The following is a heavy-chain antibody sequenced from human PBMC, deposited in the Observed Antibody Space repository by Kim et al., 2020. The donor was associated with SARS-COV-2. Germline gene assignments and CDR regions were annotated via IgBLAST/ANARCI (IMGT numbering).Heavy chain of an antibody. CDR3: ARDSGVVEMASSYYFDY. V-gene: IGHV3-30-3*01. CDR1: GFTFSSYA. J-gene: IGHJ4*02. Sequence: GGSLRLSCAASGFTFSSYAMHWVRQAPGKGLEWVAVISYDGSNKYYADSVKGRFTISRDNSKNTLYLQMNSLRAEDTAVYYCARDSGVVEMASSYYFDYWGQGTLVTVSS. CDR2: ISYDGSNK. D-gene: IGHD2-2*01.